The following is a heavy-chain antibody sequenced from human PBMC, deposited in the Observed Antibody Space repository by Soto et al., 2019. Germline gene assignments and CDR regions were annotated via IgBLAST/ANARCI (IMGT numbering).Heavy chain of an antibody. CDR3: ARAGGRFIAARPHYVEY. Sequence: SVKLSCKASRSTFSSYALSWVRQAPEQGLEWMVWIIPIFGTANYAQKFQGRVTITADESTSAAYMELSSLRSEDTAVYYCARAGGRFIAARPHYVEYWGQGTLVSV. CDR2: IIPIFGTA. CDR1: RSTFSSYA. V-gene: IGHV1-69*13. D-gene: IGHD6-6*01. J-gene: IGHJ4*02.